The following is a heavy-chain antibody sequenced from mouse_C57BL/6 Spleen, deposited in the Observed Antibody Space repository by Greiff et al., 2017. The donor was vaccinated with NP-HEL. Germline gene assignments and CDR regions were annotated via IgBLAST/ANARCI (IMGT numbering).Heavy chain of an antibody. Sequence: VQLQQSGAELARPGASVKMSCKASGYTFTSYTMHWVKQRPGQGLEWIGYINPSSGYTKYNQKFKDKATLTADKSSSTAYMQLSSLTSEDSAVYYCARSGGGAMDYWGKGASVTVSS. CDR3: ARSGGGAMDY. D-gene: IGHD1-1*02. V-gene: IGHV1-4*01. CDR1: GYTFTSYT. J-gene: IGHJ4*01. CDR2: INPSSGYT.